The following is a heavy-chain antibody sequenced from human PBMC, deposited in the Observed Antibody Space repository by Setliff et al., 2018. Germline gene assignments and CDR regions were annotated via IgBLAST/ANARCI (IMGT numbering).Heavy chain of an antibody. D-gene: IGHD2-15*01. Sequence: ASVKVSCKASGHSLTSNHFHWGRQAPGKGLEWMGTINPNDGYTFYAPAFQGRVAMTTDTSTGTAYMELSGLTSADTAIYYCIVNMVRTVTGLDSWGPGTRVTVSS. V-gene: IGHV1-46*01. J-gene: IGHJ4*02. CDR3: IVNMVRTVTGLDS. CDR1: GHSLTSNH. CDR2: INPNDGYT.